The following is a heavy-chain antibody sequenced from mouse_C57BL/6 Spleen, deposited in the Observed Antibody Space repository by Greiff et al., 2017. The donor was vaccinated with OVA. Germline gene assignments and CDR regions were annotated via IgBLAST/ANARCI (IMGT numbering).Heavy chain of an antibody. CDR2: INPYNGGT. CDR3: AESNWDVHYFDY. CDR1: GYTFTDYY. J-gene: IGHJ2*01. V-gene: IGHV1-19*01. D-gene: IGHD4-1*01. Sequence: EVKLQQSGPVLVKPGASVKMSCKASGYTFTDYYMNWVKQSHGKSLEWIGVINPYNGGTSYNQKFKGKATLTVDKSSSTAYMELNSLTSEDSAIYYCAESNWDVHYFDYWGQGTTRTVSA.